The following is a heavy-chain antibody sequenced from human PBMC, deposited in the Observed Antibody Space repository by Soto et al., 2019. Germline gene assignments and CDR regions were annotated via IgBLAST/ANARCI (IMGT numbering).Heavy chain of an antibody. D-gene: IGHD2-2*01. CDR3: ARHSYCSSTSCYYYYGMDV. CDR2: IYYSGST. Sequence: SETLSLTCTVSGGSISSYYWNWIRQPPGKGLEWIGYIYYSGSTNYNPSLKSRVTISADKSISTAYLQWSSLKASDTAMYYCARHSYCSSTSCYYYYGMDVWGQGTTVTVSS. CDR1: GGSISSYY. J-gene: IGHJ6*02. V-gene: IGHV4-59*08.